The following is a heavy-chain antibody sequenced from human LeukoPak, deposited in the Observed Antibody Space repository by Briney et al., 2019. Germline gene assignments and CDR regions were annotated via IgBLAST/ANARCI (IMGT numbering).Heavy chain of an antibody. CDR3: ARDRCSGGSCYTMDY. D-gene: IGHD2-15*01. CDR2: IDPSGGST. Sequence: ASVKVSCKASGYTFTSYYMHWVRQAPGQGLEWMGIIDPSGGSTSYAQKFQGRVTMTRDTSTSTVYMELSSLRSEDTAVHYCARDRCSGGSCYTMDYWGQGTLVTVSS. CDR1: GYTFTSYY. V-gene: IGHV1-46*01. J-gene: IGHJ4*02.